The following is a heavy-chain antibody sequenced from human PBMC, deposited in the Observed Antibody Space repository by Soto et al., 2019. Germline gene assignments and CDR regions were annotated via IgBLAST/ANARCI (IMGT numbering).Heavy chain of an antibody. CDR1: GFAVSNNY. V-gene: IGHV3-66*01. Sequence: EVQLVESGGGLVQPGGSLRLSCAASGFAVSNNYMTWVRQAPGKGLEWVSVVHSGGSTYSAASVKDSFTISRDNSKNTVYLQMSSLRAEDTALYYCATGGSAVFDYWGQGTLVTVSS. CDR3: ATGGSAVFDY. J-gene: IGHJ4*02. D-gene: IGHD6-19*01. CDR2: VHSGGST.